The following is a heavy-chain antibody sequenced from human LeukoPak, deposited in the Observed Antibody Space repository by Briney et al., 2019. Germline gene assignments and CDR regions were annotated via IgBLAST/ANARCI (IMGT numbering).Heavy chain of an antibody. V-gene: IGHV3-21*01. J-gene: IGHJ4*02. D-gene: IGHD3-10*01. Sequence: GSLRLSCAASGFTFSRYWMSWVRQAPGKGLEWVSSISSSSSYIYYADSVKGRFTISRDNAKNSLYLQMNSLRAEDTAVYYCAREEYYYGSGTDYWGQGTLVTVSS. CDR1: GFTFSRYW. CDR2: ISSSSSYI. CDR3: AREEYYYGSGTDY.